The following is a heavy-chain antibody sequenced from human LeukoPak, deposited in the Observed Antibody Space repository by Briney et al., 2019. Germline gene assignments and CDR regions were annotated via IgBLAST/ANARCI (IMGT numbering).Heavy chain of an antibody. CDR2: IYYSGST. D-gene: IGHD2-21*01. CDR1: GGSISSGDYY. Sequence: SETLSLTCTLSGGSISSGDYYWSWIRQPPGKGLEWFGYIYYSGSTYYNPSLKSRVTISVDTSKNQFSLKLSSVTAADTAVYYCARASILWWWGLDYWGQGTLVTVSS. V-gene: IGHV4-30-4*08. J-gene: IGHJ4*02. CDR3: ARASILWWWGLDY.